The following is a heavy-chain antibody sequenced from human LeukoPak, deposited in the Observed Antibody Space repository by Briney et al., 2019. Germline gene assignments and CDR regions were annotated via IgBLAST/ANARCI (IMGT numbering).Heavy chain of an antibody. CDR1: GGSISSCY. CDR3: ARIYSASPYCFDY. D-gene: IGHD5-12*01. J-gene: IGHJ4*02. V-gene: IGHV4-59*08. Sequence: SETLSLTCTVSGGSISSCYWSWIRQPPGTGLEWIGNIFYTGSTKYSPSLESRVTLSVDTSKNQFSLKLTSVTAADTAVYYCARIYSASPYCFDYWGQGTLVTVSS. CDR2: IFYTGST.